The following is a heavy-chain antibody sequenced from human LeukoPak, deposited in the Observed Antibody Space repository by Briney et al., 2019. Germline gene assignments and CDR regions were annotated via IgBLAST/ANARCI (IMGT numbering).Heavy chain of an antibody. D-gene: IGHD2-21*02. V-gene: IGHV3-33*01. J-gene: IGHJ4*02. CDR2: TWYDGSDN. CDR3: ARSRVVTPLDY. CDR1: GFTFGTYG. Sequence: GGSLRLSCAASGFTFGTYGMHWVRQAPGKGLEWVAVTWYDGSDNYYAASVRGRFTISRDNSKSTVYLQMNSLRVEDTAVYHCARSRVVTPLDYWGRGTLVTVSS.